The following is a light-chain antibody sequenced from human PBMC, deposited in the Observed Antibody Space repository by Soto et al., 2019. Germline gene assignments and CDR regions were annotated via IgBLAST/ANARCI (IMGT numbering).Light chain of an antibody. Sequence: EFVLTQSPCTLSLSPGERATLSCRASQTVRNNYLAWYQQKPGQAPRLLIYDASSRATGIPDRFSGGGSGTDFTLTISSLQPEDFATYYCQQFNNYPITFGQGTRLEIK. CDR2: DAS. J-gene: IGKJ5*01. CDR1: QTVRNNY. V-gene: IGKV3-20*01. CDR3: QQFNNYPIT.